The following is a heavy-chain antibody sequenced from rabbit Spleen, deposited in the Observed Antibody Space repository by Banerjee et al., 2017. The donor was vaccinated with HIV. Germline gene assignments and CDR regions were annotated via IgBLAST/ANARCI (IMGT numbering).Heavy chain of an antibody. V-gene: IGHV1S40*01. J-gene: IGHJ3*01. D-gene: IGHD4-1*01. CDR3: ARDLAGVIGWNFGW. CDR1: GIDFSSYY. CDR2: IVTDSGST. Sequence: QSLEESGGGLVKPEGSLTLTCKASGIDFSSYYMCWVRQAPGKRPEWIACIVTDSGSTYYASWAKGRFTISKAASTTVTLQMTSLTAADTATYFCARDLAGVIGWNFGWWGQGTLVTVS.